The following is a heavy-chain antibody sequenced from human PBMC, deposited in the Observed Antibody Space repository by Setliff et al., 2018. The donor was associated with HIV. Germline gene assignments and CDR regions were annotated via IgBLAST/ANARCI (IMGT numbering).Heavy chain of an antibody. Sequence: GGSLRLSCAASGFTFSSYGMSWVRQSPGKGLEWVSTISGSGGSTYHADSVKGRFTISRDNAKNTLHLQMNSLRAEDTAVYYCAKVGGLDDYVWGSWSYYYGMDVWGQGTTVTVSS. CDR1: GFTFSSYG. CDR2: ISGSGGST. J-gene: IGHJ6*02. CDR3: AKVGGLDDYVWGSWSYYYGMDV. V-gene: IGHV3-23*01. D-gene: IGHD3-16*01.